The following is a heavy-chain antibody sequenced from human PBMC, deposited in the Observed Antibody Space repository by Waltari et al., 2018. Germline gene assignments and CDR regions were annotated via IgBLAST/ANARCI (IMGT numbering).Heavy chain of an antibody. CDR3: ARDRGYDTPRGWFDP. J-gene: IGHJ5*02. CDR1: GYSISSGYY. CDR2: IYHSGST. Sequence: QVQLQESGPGLVTPSETLSLTCAVSGYSISSGYYWGWIRQPPGKGREWIGSIYHSGSTYYNPSLKSRVTISVDTSKNQFSLKLSSVTAADTAVYYCARDRGYDTPRGWFDPWGQGTLVTVSS. V-gene: IGHV4-38-2*02. D-gene: IGHD3-9*01.